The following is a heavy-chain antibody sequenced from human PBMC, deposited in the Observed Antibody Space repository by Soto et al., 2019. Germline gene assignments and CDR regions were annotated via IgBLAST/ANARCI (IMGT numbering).Heavy chain of an antibody. V-gene: IGHV1-2*02. CDR2: INPNGGGT. Sequence: ASVKVSCKASGYTFTGYYMHWVRQAPVQGLEWMGWINPNGGGTNYAQKFQGRVTMTRDTSISTAYTELSRLRSDDTAVSYGARVNIGVVAAMSGPLEYYFEYWGHGSLVSVSS. CDR3: ARVNIGVVAAMSGPLEYYFEY. J-gene: IGHJ4*01. CDR1: GYTFTGYY. D-gene: IGHD2-21*02.